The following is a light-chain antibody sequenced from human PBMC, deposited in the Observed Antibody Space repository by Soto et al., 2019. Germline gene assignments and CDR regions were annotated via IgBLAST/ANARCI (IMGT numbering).Light chain of an antibody. Sequence: DIHLTQSPSFLSASVGDRVTITCRASQGISSFLAWYQQKPGKAPNLLMYAASTLQSGVPSRFSGGESGTDFTLTISSLQPEDVATYYCQKYNSARWTFGQGTKVDIK. J-gene: IGKJ1*01. V-gene: IGKV1-9*01. CDR2: AAS. CDR3: QKYNSARWT. CDR1: QGISSF.